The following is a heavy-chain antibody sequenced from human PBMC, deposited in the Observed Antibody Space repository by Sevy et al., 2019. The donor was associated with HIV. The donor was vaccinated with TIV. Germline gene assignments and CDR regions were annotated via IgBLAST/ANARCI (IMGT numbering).Heavy chain of an antibody. D-gene: IGHD3-10*01. CDR3: ARPYGSGSWEAFDI. Sequence: GSLRLSCAASGFTFSTYTMKWVRQAPGKGLEWVSSISSSSNYIYYADSVKGRFTISRDNAKNSLYLQMNSLRAEDTAVYYCARPYGSGSWEAFDIWGQGTMVTVSS. J-gene: IGHJ3*02. CDR1: GFTFSTYT. V-gene: IGHV3-21*01. CDR2: ISSSSNYI.